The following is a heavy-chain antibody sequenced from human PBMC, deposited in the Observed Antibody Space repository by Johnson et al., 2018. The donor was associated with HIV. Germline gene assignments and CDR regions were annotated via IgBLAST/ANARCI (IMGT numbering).Heavy chain of an antibody. V-gene: IGHV3-20*04. CDR2: INWNGDNT. CDR3: VRGDYDRSDAFDI. D-gene: IGHD3-22*01. J-gene: IGHJ3*02. Sequence: VQVVESGGGLVQPGGSLRLSCAASGFTVSSNYMSWVRQAPGKGLEWVSGINWNGDNTGYADSVKGRFTISSDSAKNSLYLQMNSLRAEDTALYYCVRGDYDRSDAFDIWGQGTMVTVSS. CDR1: GFTVSSNY.